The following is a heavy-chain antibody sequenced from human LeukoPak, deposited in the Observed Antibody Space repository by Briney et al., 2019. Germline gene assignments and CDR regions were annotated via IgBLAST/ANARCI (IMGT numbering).Heavy chain of an antibody. D-gene: IGHD2-2*01. V-gene: IGHV3-48*01. CDR1: GFTFSSYS. CDR2: ISSSSSTI. J-gene: IGHJ6*03. Sequence: GGSLRLSCAASGFTFSSYSMNWVRQAPGKGLEWVSYISSSSSTIYYADSVKGRFTISRDNAKNSLYLQMNSLRAEDTAVYYCARGPPIVVVPAATYMDVWGKGTTVTVSS. CDR3: ARGPPIVVVPAATYMDV.